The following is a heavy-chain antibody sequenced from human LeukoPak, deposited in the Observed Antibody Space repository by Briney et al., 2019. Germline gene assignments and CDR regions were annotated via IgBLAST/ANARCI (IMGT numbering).Heavy chain of an antibody. CDR2: IYTSGST. CDR1: GGSISSYY. J-gene: IGHJ4*02. Sequence: PSETLSLTCTVSGGSISSYYCSWMRQPAGKGLEWIGRIYTSGSTNYNPSLKSRVTMSLDTSKNQFSLKLSSVTAADTAVYYCARSFMEGFDYWGQGTLVTVSS. V-gene: IGHV4-4*07. CDR3: ARSFMEGFDY. D-gene: IGHD3-3*01.